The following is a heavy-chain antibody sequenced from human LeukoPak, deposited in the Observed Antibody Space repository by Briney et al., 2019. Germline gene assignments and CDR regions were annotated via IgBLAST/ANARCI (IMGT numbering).Heavy chain of an antibody. V-gene: IGHV3-11*04. CDR1: GFSFSDYH. CDR3: ARGADGVSSNSRGWFDP. CDR2: ITPSGSSI. J-gene: IGHJ5*02. D-gene: IGHD2-15*01. Sequence: GGSLRLSCAASGFSFSDYHKSWIRQAPGKGLEWVSYITPSGSSIVYADSVKGRFTMSRDNAKNSLYLQMNSLRAADTAVYSCARGADGVSSNSRGWFDPWGQGTLVTVSS.